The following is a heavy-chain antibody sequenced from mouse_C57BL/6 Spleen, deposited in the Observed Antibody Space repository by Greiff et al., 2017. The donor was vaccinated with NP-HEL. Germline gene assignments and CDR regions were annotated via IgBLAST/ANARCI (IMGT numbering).Heavy chain of an antibody. J-gene: IGHJ4*01. CDR2: INPNNGGT. CDR3: ARRGYYGSSPYYYAMDY. CDR1: GYTFTDYN. V-gene: IGHV1-18*01. Sequence: VHVKQSGPELVKPGASVKIPCKASGYTFTDYNMDWVKQSHGKSLEWIGDINPNNGGTIYNQKFKGKATLTVDKSSSTAYMELRSLTSEDTAVYYCARRGYYGSSPYYYAMDYWGQGTSVTVSS. D-gene: IGHD1-1*01.